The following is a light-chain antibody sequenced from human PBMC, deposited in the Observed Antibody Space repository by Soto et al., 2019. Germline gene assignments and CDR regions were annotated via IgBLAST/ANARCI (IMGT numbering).Light chain of an antibody. V-gene: IGLV2-23*01. CDR1: GSALVNYNL. CDR3: CACVSGSAFHVL. J-gene: IGLJ3*02. CDR2: EST. Sequence: QSVLTQPASVSGAPGQSITISCTGTGSALVNYNLVALYQQPPGQAPRLVIYESTKRPSGVSDRFSASKSGNTASLTISGLQDEDEADYYCCACVSGSAFHVLFCGGTKLTVL.